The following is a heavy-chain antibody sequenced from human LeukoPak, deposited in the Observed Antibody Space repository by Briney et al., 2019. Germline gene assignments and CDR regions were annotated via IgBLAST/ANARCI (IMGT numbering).Heavy chain of an antibody. Sequence: SETLSLTCTVSGGSISSYYWSWIRQPPGKGLEWIGYIYYSGSTNYNPSLKSRVTISVDTSKNQFSLKLSSVTAADTAVYYCARVGGYCSNTSCYTGPYNWFDPWGQGTLVTVSS. V-gene: IGHV4-59*01. CDR3: ARVGGYCSNTSCYTGPYNWFDP. CDR2: IYYSGST. CDR1: GGSISSYY. J-gene: IGHJ5*02. D-gene: IGHD2-2*02.